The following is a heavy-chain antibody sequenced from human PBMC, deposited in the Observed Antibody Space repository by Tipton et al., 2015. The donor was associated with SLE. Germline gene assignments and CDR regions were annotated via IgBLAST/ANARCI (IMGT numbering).Heavy chain of an antibody. J-gene: IGHJ6*02. CDR3: ARLGGGKAAAAPTSYYYYYYGMDV. CDR1: GHTFTAYF. V-gene: IGHV1-18*04. Sequence: QLVQSGAEVKKPGASVTVSCKASGHTFTAYFFHWVRQAPGQGLEWMGWISGYNGYTNYAQKFQGRVTMTTDTSTNTAYMELRSLRSDDTAVYYCARLGGGKAAAAPTSYYYYYYGMDVWGQGTTVTVSS. CDR2: ISGYNGYT. D-gene: IGHD6-13*01.